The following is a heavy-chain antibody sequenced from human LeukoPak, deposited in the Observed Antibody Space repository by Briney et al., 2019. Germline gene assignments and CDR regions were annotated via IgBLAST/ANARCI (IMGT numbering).Heavy chain of an antibody. V-gene: IGHV1-2*02. D-gene: IGHD3-22*01. CDR3: ARVVITTPNYYYYGMDV. J-gene: IGHJ6*02. CDR2: FSPNSGGT. Sequence: ASVKVSCKTSGYTFTDYYIHWVRQAPGQGLEWLGWFSPNSGGTRYAQKFQGRVTMTRDTSISTAYMELSRLRSDDTAVYYCARVVITTPNYYYYGMDVWGQGTTVTVSS. CDR1: GYTFTDYY.